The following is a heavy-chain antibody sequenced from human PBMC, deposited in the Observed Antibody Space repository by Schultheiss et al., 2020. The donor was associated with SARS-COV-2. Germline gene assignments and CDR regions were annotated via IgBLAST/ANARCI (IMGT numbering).Heavy chain of an antibody. CDR3: ARIDYGGYIEY. CDR1: GYTFTGYY. V-gene: IGHV1-2*02. D-gene: IGHD4-23*01. J-gene: IGHJ4*02. Sequence: ASVKVSCKASGYTFTGYYMHWVRQAPGQGLEWMGWINPNSGGTNYAQKFQGSVTMTRDTSISTGYMELSRLRSDDTAVYYCARIDYGGYIEYWGQGTLVTVSS. CDR2: INPNSGGT.